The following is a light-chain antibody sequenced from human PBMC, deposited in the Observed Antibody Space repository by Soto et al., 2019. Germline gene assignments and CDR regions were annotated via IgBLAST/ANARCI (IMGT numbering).Light chain of an antibody. CDR1: GSNIGKND. CDR3: QSYDDSMRVPSV. V-gene: IGLV1-51*01. CDR2: DTN. J-gene: IGLJ1*01. Sequence: QSVLTQPPSVSAAPGQKVTISCSGSGSNIGKNDVSWYLQLPGAAPKLLIYDTNKRPSGIPDRFSGSKSGTSASLAITGLQADDEADYYCQSYDDSMRVPSVFGTGIKVTVL.